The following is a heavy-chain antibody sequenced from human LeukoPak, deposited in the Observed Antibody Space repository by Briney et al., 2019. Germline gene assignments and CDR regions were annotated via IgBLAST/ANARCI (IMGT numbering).Heavy chain of an antibody. V-gene: IGHV1-2*02. J-gene: IGHJ6*03. CDR1: GYTFTGYY. Sequence: ASVKVSCKASGYTFTGYYMHWVRQAPGQGLEWMGWINPNSGGTNYAQKFQGRVTMTRDTSISTAYMELSWLRSDDTAVYYCARDRSSTNYYYYYMDLWGKGTTVTVSS. D-gene: IGHD2-2*01. CDR2: INPNSGGT. CDR3: ARDRSSTNYYYYYMDL.